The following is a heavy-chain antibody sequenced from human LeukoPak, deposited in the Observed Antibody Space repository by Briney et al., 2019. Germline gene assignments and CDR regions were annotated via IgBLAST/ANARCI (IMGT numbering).Heavy chain of an antibody. CDR3: ARQAGYSTGWYGGYYFDH. CDR1: GYTFTSYG. Sequence: ASVKVSCKASGYTFTSYGISWVRQAPGQGPEWMGWIAVYDGDTKFLQKFQGRVTLTTDASTNTAYMELRSLTSDDTAVYYCARQAGYSTGWYGGYYFDHWGQGTPVTVSA. V-gene: IGHV1-18*01. D-gene: IGHD6-19*01. CDR2: IAVYDGDT. J-gene: IGHJ4*01.